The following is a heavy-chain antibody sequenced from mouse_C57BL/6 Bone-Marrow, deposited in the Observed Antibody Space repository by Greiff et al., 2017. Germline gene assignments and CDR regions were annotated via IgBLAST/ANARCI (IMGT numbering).Heavy chain of an antibody. CDR2: IYPGTGST. Sequence: QVQLQQPGAELVKPGASVTLSCKASGYTFTSYWITWVKQTPGQGLEWIGDIYPGTGSTDYNEKFKSKAKLTVDTSSSTAYMELCSLTSEDSAVYYGARPYSRNCWYFDVWGTETTVTVSS. J-gene: IGHJ1*03. V-gene: IGHV1-55*01. D-gene: IGHD2-5*01. CDR3: ARPYSRNCWYFDV. CDR1: GYTFTSYW.